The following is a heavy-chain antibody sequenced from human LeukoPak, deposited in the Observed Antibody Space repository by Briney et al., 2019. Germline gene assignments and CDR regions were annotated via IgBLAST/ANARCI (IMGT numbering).Heavy chain of an antibody. J-gene: IGHJ5*02. V-gene: IGHV4-59*01. CDR1: GGSISSYY. D-gene: IGHD6-13*01. CDR3: AAEAYNSSDNWFDP. CDR2: IYYSGST. Sequence: SETLSLTCTVSGGSISSYYWSRIRQPPGKGLEWIGYIYYSGSTNYNPSLKSRVTISVDTSKNQFSLKLSSVTAADTAVYYCAAEAYNSSDNWFDPWGQGTLVTVSS.